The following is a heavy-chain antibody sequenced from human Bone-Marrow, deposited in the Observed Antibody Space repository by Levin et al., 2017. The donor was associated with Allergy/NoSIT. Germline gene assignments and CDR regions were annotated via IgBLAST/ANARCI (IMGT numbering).Heavy chain of an antibody. CDR1: GFIFSDHY. V-gene: IGHV3-72*01. D-gene: IGHD3-10*02. Sequence: GGSLRLSCAASGFIFSDHYMDWVRQAPGQGLEWVGRIRDESHSYTTEYAASVKGRFTISRDDSKHSLYLQLNSLTTEDSAVYYCARRMLKETDSYDVWGQGTVVTVSS. CDR2: IRDESHSYTT. J-gene: IGHJ3*01. CDR3: ARRMLKETDSYDV.